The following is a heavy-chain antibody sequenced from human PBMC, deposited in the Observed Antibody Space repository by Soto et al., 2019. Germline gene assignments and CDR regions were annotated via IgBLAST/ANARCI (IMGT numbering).Heavy chain of an antibody. CDR3: VTEMGATQGPFDN. V-gene: IGHV3-23*01. CDR2: LSNTGRRT. J-gene: IGHJ4*02. D-gene: IGHD1-26*01. Sequence: GGSLRLSCVVSVFPFGANAMSWVRQAPGKGLEWVSGLSNTGRRTSYADSVKGRFNISRDNSENTVYLQMNSLRVEDTAVYYCVTEMGATQGPFDNWGQGTLVTVSS. CDR1: VFPFGANA.